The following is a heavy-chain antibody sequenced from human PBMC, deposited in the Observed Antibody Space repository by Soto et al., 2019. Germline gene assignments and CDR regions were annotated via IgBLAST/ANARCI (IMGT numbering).Heavy chain of an antibody. CDR2: ISYDGSNK. J-gene: IGHJ4*02. V-gene: IGHV3-30*18. D-gene: IGHD2-15*01. CDR3: AKDRRKVVVAAPFDY. CDR1: GFTFSSYG. Sequence: QVQLVESGGGVVQPGRSLRLSCAASGFTFSSYGMHWVRQAPGKGLEWVAVISYDGSNKYYADSVKGRFTISRDNSKNTRYLPMNSLRAEDTAVYYCAKDRRKVVVAAPFDYWGQGTLVTVSS.